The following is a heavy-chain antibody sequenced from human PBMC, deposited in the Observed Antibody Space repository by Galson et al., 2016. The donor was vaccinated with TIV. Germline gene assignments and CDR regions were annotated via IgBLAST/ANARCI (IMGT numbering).Heavy chain of an antibody. V-gene: IGHV3-48*01. Sequence: LRLSCSASGFTFSVYNMNWVRQAPGNGLEWLSYASTTSSLIYYADSVRRRFTISRDNAKNSLYLQMNSLRADDTAVYYCAREGRDGYNPYFDYWGQGTLVTVSS. J-gene: IGHJ4*02. CDR1: GFTFSVYN. CDR2: ASTTSSLI. CDR3: AREGRDGYNPYFDY. D-gene: IGHD5-24*01.